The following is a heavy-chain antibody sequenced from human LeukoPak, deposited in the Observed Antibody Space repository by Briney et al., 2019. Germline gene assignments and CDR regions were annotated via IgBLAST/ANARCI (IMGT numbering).Heavy chain of an antibody. CDR2: IYYSGST. D-gene: IGHD1-26*01. V-gene: IGHV4-59*08. CDR1: GGPISNDY. J-gene: IGHJ4*02. CDR3: ARCTRATAN. Sequence: KPSETLSLTFTVAGGPISNDYWTSIRQSPGKGLEWIGFIYYSGSTNYNPSLKSRVTISVDTSKNQFSLKLSSVTTTDTAVYYCARCTRATANWGQGTLVTVSS.